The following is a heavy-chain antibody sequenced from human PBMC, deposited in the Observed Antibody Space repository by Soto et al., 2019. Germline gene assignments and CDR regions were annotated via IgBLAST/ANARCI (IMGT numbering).Heavy chain of an antibody. V-gene: IGHV1-58*01. D-gene: IGHD2-2*01. J-gene: IGHJ5*02. CDR3: AAGAYQLDSSPSKSKFDP. CDR2: IVVGSGNT. CDR1: GFTFTSSA. Sequence: SVKVSCKASGFTFTSSAVQWVLQARGQRLEWIGWIVVGSGNTNYAQKFQERVTITRDMSTSTAYMELSSLRSEDTAVYYCAAGAYQLDSSPSKSKFDPWGQGTLVTVSS.